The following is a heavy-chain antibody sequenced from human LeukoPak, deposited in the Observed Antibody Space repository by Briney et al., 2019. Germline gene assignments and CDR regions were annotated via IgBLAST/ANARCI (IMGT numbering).Heavy chain of an antibody. CDR1: GFTFSSSG. D-gene: IGHD2-15*01. CDR3: AKAGGYCSGGSCYRGYSWFDP. CDR2: ILYNGSNK. J-gene: IGHJ5*02. Sequence: GGSLRLSCAASGFTFSSSGMHWVRQAPGKGLEWVAVILYNGSNKYYADSVKGRFTISRDNSKNTLYLQMNSLRVEDTAVYYCAKAGGYCSGGSCYRGYSWFDPWGQGTLVTVSS. V-gene: IGHV3-33*06.